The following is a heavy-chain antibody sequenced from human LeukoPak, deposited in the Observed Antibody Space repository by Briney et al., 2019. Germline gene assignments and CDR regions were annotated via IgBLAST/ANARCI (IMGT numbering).Heavy chain of an antibody. D-gene: IGHD3-3*01. CDR2: ISYDGNNK. CDR3: ARVDGYYDFWSGYQYYFDY. Sequence: GRSLRLSCAASGFTFSSYAMHWVRQAPGKGLEWVTLISYDGNNKDYAESVKGRFTISRDNSKNTLYLQMDSLRAEDTAVYYCARVDGYYDFWSGYQYYFDYWGQGTLVTVSS. CDR1: GFTFSSYA. J-gene: IGHJ4*02. V-gene: IGHV3-30-3*01.